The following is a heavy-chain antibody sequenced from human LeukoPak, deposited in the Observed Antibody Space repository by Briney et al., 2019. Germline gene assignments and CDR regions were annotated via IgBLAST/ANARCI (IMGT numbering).Heavy chain of an antibody. CDR1: GGTFTTYA. D-gene: IGHD3-22*01. J-gene: IGHJ4*02. CDR2: IIPIFGTG. CDR3: ARGLGDSSGYYYSDN. V-gene: IGHV1-69*13. Sequence: SVKVSCKTSGGTFTTYAISWVRQAPGQGLEWMGGIIPIFGTGNYAQKFQGRVTITAVESPSTAYMELSSLRSEDTAVYYCARGLGDSSGYYYSDNWGQGTLVTVSS.